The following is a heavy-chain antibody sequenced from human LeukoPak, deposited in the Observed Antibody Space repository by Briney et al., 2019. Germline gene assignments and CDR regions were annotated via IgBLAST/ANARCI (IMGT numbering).Heavy chain of an antibody. D-gene: IGHD6-13*01. J-gene: IGHJ5*02. CDR3: AREPSSSWLNRPPHNWFDP. Sequence: SETLSLTCTVSGGSISSYYWSWIRQPPGKGLEWIGYIYYSGSTNYNPSLKSRVTMSVDTSKNQFSLKLSSVTAADTAVYYCAREPSSSWLNRPPHNWFDPWGQGTLVTVSS. CDR2: IYYSGST. CDR1: GGSISSYY. V-gene: IGHV4-59*01.